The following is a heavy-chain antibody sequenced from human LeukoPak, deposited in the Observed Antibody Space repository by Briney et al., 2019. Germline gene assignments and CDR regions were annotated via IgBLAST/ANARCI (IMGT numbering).Heavy chain of an antibody. Sequence: PGGSLRLSCAASGFTFSSYAMSWVRQAPGKGLEWVSSISSSSSHIYYADSVKGRFTISRDNAKNSLYLQMNSLRAEDTAVYYCARVDIVVVPAQYYYYGMDVWGQGTTVTVSS. CDR2: ISSSSSHI. D-gene: IGHD2-2*01. J-gene: IGHJ6*02. CDR1: GFTFSSYA. CDR3: ARVDIVVVPAQYYYYGMDV. V-gene: IGHV3-21*01.